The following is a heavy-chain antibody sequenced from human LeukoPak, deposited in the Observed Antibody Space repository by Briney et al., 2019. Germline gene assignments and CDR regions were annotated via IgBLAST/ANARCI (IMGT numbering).Heavy chain of an antibody. J-gene: IGHJ4*02. CDR2: INPNSGST. D-gene: IGHD6-13*01. CDR1: GYTFTGYY. CDR3: ARGYSSSWYEY. Sequence: ASVKVSCKASGYTFTGYYMHWVRQAPGQGLEWMGWINPNSGSTNYAQKFQGRVTMTRDTSISTAYMELSRLRSDDTAVYYCARGYSSSWYEYWGQGTLVTVSS. V-gene: IGHV1-2*02.